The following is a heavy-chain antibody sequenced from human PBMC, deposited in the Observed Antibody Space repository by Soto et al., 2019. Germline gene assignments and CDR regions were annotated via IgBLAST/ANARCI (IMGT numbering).Heavy chain of an antibody. V-gene: IGHV1-69*12. CDR2: IIPIFGTA. CDR3: ARGGYCSSGSCYVSFGFWFDP. D-gene: IGHD2-15*01. Sequence: QVQLVQSGAEVKKPGSSVKVSCKASGGTFSSYAISWVRQAPGQGLEWMGGIIPIFGTANYAQKFQGRVTLTADESTSRAYMELSRLRAEDTAVYYCARGGYCSSGSCYVSFGFWFDPWGQGTLVTVSS. CDR1: GGTFSSYA. J-gene: IGHJ5*02.